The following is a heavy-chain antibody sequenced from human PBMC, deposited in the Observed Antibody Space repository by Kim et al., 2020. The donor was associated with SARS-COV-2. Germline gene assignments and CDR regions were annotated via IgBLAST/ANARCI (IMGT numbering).Heavy chain of an antibody. D-gene: IGHD3-22*01. V-gene: IGHV1-46*01. CDR3: ARDRYYYDSSGYTAWFDP. CDR2: INPSGGST. Sequence: ASVKVSCKASGYTFTSYYMHWVRQAPGQGLEWMGIINPSGGSTSYAQKFQGRVTMTRDTSTSTVYMELSSLRSEDTAVYYCARDRYYYDSSGYTAWFDPWGQGTLFTVSS. J-gene: IGHJ5*02. CDR1: GYTFTSYY.